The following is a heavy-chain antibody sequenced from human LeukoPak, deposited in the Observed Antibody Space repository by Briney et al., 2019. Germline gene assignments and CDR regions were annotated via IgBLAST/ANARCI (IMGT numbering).Heavy chain of an antibody. D-gene: IGHD2-2*01. CDR2: IIPIFGTA. J-gene: IGHJ5*02. V-gene: IGHV1-69*13. CDR1: GYTFTSYD. Sequence: SVKVSCKASGYTFTSYDINWVRQAPGQGHEWMGGIIPIFGTANYAQKFQGRVTITADESTSTAYMELSSLRSEDTAVYYCANPGTEYQLSPWGQGTLVTVSS. CDR3: ANPGTEYQLSP.